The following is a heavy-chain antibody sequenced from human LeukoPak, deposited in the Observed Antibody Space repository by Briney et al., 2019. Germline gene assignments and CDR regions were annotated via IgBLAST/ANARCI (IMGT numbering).Heavy chain of an antibody. CDR1: GYTFTSYD. Sequence: GASVKVSCKASGYTFTSYDINWVRQATGQGLEWMGWMNPNSGNTGYAQKFQGRVTMTRNTSISTAYMELSSLRSEDTAVYYCARANSSNGSYFDYWGQGTLVTVSS. D-gene: IGHD6-6*01. J-gene: IGHJ4*02. V-gene: IGHV1-8*01. CDR3: ARANSSNGSYFDY. CDR2: MNPNSGNT.